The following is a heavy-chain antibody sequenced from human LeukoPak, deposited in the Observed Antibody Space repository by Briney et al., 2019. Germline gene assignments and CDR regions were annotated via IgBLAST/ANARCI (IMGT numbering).Heavy chain of an antibody. D-gene: IGHD3-10*01. CDR1: GCSISNYY. CDR3: ARTSARGAQFDY. CDR2: IYASGST. Sequence: SENPSLNCTVSGCSISNYYWSWIRQPAGMGLEWIGRIYASGSTNYNPSLKSRVTMSVDTSNNQFSLNLSSVTAADTAVYYCARTSARGAQFDYWGQGTLVTVSS. V-gene: IGHV4-4*07. J-gene: IGHJ4*02.